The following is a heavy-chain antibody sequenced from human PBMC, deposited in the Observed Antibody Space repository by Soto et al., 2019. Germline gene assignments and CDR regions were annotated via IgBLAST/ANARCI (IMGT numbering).Heavy chain of an antibody. CDR3: AKVFSPERGNYFDY. D-gene: IGHD1-1*01. Sequence: XGSLRLSCAASGFTFSNYAMNWVRQAPGKGLEWVSAISNSFSDGNTHYADSVKGRFTISRDNDKNTVFLEMNSLRAEDTAVYYCAKVFSPERGNYFDYWGQGTLVTVSS. V-gene: IGHV3-23*01. CDR1: GFTFSNYA. CDR2: ISNSFSDGNT. J-gene: IGHJ4*02.